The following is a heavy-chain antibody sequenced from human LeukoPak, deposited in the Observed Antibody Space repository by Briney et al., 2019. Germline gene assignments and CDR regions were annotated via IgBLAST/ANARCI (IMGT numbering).Heavy chain of an antibody. D-gene: IGHD3-22*01. CDR3: ARVSSRRLPPTYSYDRRNYFDY. Sequence: SETLSLTCTVSGGSIGSTNYYWGWIRQPPGEGLEWIGEINHSGSTNYSPSLKSRVTISVDTSKNQFSLRLSSATAADTAVYYCARVSSRRLPPTYSYDRRNYFDYWGQGTLVTVSS. CDR2: INHSGST. J-gene: IGHJ4*02. V-gene: IGHV4-39*07. CDR1: GGSIGSTNYY.